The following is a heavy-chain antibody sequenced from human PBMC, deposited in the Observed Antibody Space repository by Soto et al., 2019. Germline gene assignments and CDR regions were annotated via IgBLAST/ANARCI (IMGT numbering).Heavy chain of an antibody. CDR2: IITLLSIA. V-gene: IGHV1-69*02. J-gene: IGHJ6*02. Sequence: QVQLVQSGAEVKKPGSSVKVSCKASGGTFSSNTISWVRQAPGQWLEWLGRIITLLSIANYAQKFQGRVTITSDKSKTTAYMELSSLRSEDTAVYYCADIVVAGTGMDVWGQGPTVTVSS. D-gene: IGHD2-15*01. CDR1: GGTFSSNT. CDR3: ADIVVAGTGMDV.